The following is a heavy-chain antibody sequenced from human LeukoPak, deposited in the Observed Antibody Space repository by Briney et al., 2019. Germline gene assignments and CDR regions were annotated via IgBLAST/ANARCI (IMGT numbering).Heavy chain of an antibody. Sequence: SETLSLTCTVSGGSISSGSYYWSWIRQPAGKGLEWIGRIYTSGSTNYNPSLKSRVTISVDTSKNQFSLKLSSVTAADTAVYYCARVPTVTFFDYWGQGTLVTVSS. D-gene: IGHD4-17*01. CDR1: GGSISSGSYY. J-gene: IGHJ4*02. V-gene: IGHV4-61*02. CDR2: IYTSGST. CDR3: ARVPTVTFFDY.